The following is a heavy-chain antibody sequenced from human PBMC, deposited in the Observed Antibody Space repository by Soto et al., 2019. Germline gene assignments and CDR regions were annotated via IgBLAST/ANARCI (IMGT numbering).Heavy chain of an antibody. D-gene: IGHD3-9*01. CDR3: ARMNFDSYQFYYGMDV. V-gene: IGHV2-26*01. J-gene: IGHJ6*02. Sequence: SGPTLVNPTETLTLTSTFSRFSLTTAKMGVSWIGQPPGKALEQHAHIFTHNASNYSTTLQNKFTISKDTSGSQVVLSMTNVDPVDTATCYCARMNFDSYQFYYGMDVWGQGTTVTVSS. CDR2: IFTHNAS. CDR1: RFSLTTAKMG.